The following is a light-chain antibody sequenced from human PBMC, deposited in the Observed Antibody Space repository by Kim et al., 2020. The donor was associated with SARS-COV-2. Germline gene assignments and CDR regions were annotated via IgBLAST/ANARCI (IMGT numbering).Light chain of an antibody. V-gene: IGKV1-5*03. Sequence: GNTVTITCRASQGSSCWLAWDQQKPGKAPKLLIYKASTLEGGLPSRFSGSGSRTESTLTISSLQADDFATYYCQQNDSYWTFGQGTKVDIK. CDR2: KAS. CDR1: QGSSCW. J-gene: IGKJ1*01. CDR3: QQNDSYWT.